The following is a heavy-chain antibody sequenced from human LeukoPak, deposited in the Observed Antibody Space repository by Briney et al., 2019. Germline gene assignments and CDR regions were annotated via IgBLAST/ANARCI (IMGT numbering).Heavy chain of an antibody. CDR2: IYPGDSDT. D-gene: IGHD6-13*01. J-gene: IGHJ5*02. CDR1: GYTFTNYW. CDR3: ARLDWYNRSWYVSWFDP. Sequence: GESLKISCKGSGYTFTNYWIGWVRQMPGKGLEWMGIIYPGDSDTRYSPSFQGQVTISADKSISTAYVQWSSLKASDTAMYYCARLDWYNRSWYVSWFDPWGQGTLVTVSS. V-gene: IGHV5-51*01.